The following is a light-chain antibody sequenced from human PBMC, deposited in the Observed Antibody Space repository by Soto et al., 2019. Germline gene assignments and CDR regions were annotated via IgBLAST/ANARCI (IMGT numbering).Light chain of an antibody. Sequence: DIVMTQSPLSLPVTPGEPASISCRSGQSLLHTNGYTYLDWYLQKPGQSPQLLIYLGSTRASGVPDRFSGSGSGIDFTLKISRVEAADVGVYYCMQALQTPWTFGQGTKLEIK. CDR3: MQALQTPWT. J-gene: IGKJ2*02. V-gene: IGKV2-28*01. CDR1: QSLLHTNGYTY. CDR2: LGS.